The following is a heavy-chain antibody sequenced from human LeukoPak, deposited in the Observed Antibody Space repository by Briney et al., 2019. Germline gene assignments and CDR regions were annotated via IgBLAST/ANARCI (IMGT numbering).Heavy chain of an antibody. V-gene: IGHV4-34*01. J-gene: IGHJ4*02. CDR1: GGSFSGYY. CDR3: ARGRTVTTNLVDY. Sequence: SETLSLTCAVYGGSFSGYYWSWIRQPPGKGLEWIGEINHSGSTNYNPSLKSRVTISVDTSKNQFSLKLSSVTAADTAVYYCARGRTVTTNLVDYWGQGTLVTVSS. D-gene: IGHD4-17*01. CDR2: INHSGST.